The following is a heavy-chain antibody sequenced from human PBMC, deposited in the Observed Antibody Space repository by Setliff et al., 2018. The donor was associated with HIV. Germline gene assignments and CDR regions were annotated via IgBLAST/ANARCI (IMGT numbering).Heavy chain of an antibody. V-gene: IGHV3-30*02. J-gene: IGHJ4*02. Sequence: PGGSLRLSCAASGFTFSSYGLHWVRQAPGKGLEWVAFIRNDGSDKHYADSVKGRFTISRDNVKNSLYLQMNSLRTEDTAVYYCARDRYSGSSTDYWGQGTLVTVSS. CDR2: IRNDGSDK. CDR3: ARDRYSGSSTDY. D-gene: IGHD1-26*01. CDR1: GFTFSSYG.